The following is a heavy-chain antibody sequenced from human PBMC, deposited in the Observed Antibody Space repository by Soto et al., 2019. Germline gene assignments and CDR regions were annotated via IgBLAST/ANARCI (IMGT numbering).Heavy chain of an antibody. CDR3: ARAAFITMLVYFAY. Sequence: PSETLSLACTVSGGSISSGGYYWSWIRQHPGKGLEWIGYIYYSGSTYYNPSLKSRVTVSVDTSRNQFSLKLSSVTAADTAVYYCARAAFITMLVYFAYWGQGTLVTVSS. CDR2: IYYSGST. CDR1: GGSISSGGYY. D-gene: IGHD3-22*01. J-gene: IGHJ4*02. V-gene: IGHV4-31*03.